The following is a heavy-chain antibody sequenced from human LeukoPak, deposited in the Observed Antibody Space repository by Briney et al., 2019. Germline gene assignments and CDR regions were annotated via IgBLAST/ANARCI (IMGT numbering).Heavy chain of an antibody. CDR2: IWYDGSNK. Sequence: PGGSLRLSCAASGFTFRRYGMHWVRQAPGKGLEWVAAIWYDGSNKYYVDSVKGRLTISRDNSKNTLYLQMNSLRPEDTAVYYCAREEYGKHFFDYWGQGTLVTISS. D-gene: IGHD2/OR15-2a*01. CDR3: AREEYGKHFFDY. CDR1: GFTFRRYG. J-gene: IGHJ4*02. V-gene: IGHV3-33*01.